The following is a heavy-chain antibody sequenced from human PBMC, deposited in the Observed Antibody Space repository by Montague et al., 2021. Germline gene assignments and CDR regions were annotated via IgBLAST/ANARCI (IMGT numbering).Heavy chain of an antibody. CDR2: TDHRGTT. J-gene: IGHJ4*02. D-gene: IGHD1-26*01. CDR1: VDSFTDYY. CDR3: VAIKWERQTRNYFEQ. Sequence: SETLSLTCDIYVDSFTDYYWGWIRQTPGKGLEWIGETDHRGTTKSNPSLKTRVPLSLDTSKSQLSLTLQSVTAADTAVYYCVAIKWERQTRNYFEQWGPGILVSASS. V-gene: IGHV4-34*01.